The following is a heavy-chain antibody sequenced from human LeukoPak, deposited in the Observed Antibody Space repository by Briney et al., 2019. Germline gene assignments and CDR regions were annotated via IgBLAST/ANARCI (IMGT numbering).Heavy chain of an antibody. CDR3: ARGGTARVFPWDY. Sequence: GRSLRLSCAASGFTFSSYAMHWVRQAPGKGLEWVAVISYDGSNKYYADSVKGRFTISRDNSKNTLYLQMNSLRAEDTAVYYCARGGTARVFPWDYWGQGTLVTASS. CDR1: GFTFSSYA. V-gene: IGHV3-30-3*01. CDR2: ISYDGSNK. J-gene: IGHJ4*02. D-gene: IGHD5-18*01.